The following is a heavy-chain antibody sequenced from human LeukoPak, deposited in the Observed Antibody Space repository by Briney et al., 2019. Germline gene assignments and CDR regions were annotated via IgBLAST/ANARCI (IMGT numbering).Heavy chain of an antibody. CDR2: ISAYNGNT. CDR1: GYTFTSYG. J-gene: IGHJ6*03. CDR3: ARVNKYCSSTSCYYYYYYMDV. D-gene: IGHD2-2*01. Sequence: ASVKVSCKASGYTFTSYGISWVRQAPGQGLEWMGWISAYNGNTNYAQKLQGRVTMTTDTSTSTAYMELRSLSSDDTAVYYCARVNKYCSSTSCYYYYYYMDVWGKGTTVTVSS. V-gene: IGHV1-18*01.